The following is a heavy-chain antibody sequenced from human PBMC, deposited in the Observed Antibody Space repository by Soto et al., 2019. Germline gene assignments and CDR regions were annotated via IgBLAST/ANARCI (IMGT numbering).Heavy chain of an antibody. CDR3: ARGKGMEENYYYYGMDV. J-gene: IGHJ6*02. Sequence: ASVKVSCKAPGYTFRTYALHCARQAPGQGLEWMGWINGGNGHTRYSQKFKDRVTISRDTPASTAYMELSGLRSEDAAVYYCARGKGMEENYYYYGMDVWGQGTTVTVS. D-gene: IGHD1-1*01. V-gene: IGHV1-3*01. CDR1: GYTFRTYA. CDR2: INGGNGHT.